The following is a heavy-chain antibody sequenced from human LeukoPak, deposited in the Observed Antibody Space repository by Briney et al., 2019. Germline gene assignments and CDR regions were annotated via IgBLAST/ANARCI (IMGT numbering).Heavy chain of an antibody. CDR3: AAKKRRGAIYWEFDY. CDR2: INLSGIT. CDR1: GGSFSGYF. J-gene: IGHJ4*02. Sequence: SETLSLTCAIYGGSFSGYFWSWVRQPPGKGLEWLGEINLSGITNYTPSLERRVTMSGDSSKNQFSLKLSSVTAADTAVYYCAAKKRRGAIYWEFDYWGQGTLVTVSS. V-gene: IGHV4-34*01. D-gene: IGHD1-26*01.